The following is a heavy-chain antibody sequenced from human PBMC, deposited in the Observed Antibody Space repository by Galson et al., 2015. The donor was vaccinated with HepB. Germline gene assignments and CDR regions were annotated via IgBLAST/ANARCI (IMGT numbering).Heavy chain of an antibody. J-gene: IGHJ5*02. CDR1: GYSFASYW. CDR2: IAPSDSYT. CDR3: ARMFGYGDYPPYYWFDP. D-gene: IGHD4-17*01. V-gene: IGHV5-10-1*01. Sequence: QSGAEVKKPGESLRISCKGSGYSFASYWISWVRQMPGKGLEWMGRIAPSDSYTNYRPSFQGHVTISADKSISTAYLQWSSLKASDTAVYYCARMFGYGDYPPYYWFDPWGQGTLVTVSS.